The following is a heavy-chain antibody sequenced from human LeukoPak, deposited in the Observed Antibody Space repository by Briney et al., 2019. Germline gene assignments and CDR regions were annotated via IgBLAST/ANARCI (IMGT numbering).Heavy chain of an antibody. CDR2: IYNSGTT. CDR3: ASRKPSSSSWYSFAFDM. CDR1: GDSVSSSSYY. Sequence: PSETLSLTCTVSGDSVSSSSYYWGWIRQPPGKGLEWIGSIYNSGTTYYSPSLKSRVTISVDTSKNQFSLKLTSVTAADTAMYYCASRKPSSSSWYSFAFDMWGQGTMVTVSS. V-gene: IGHV4-39*01. D-gene: IGHD1-1*01. J-gene: IGHJ3*02.